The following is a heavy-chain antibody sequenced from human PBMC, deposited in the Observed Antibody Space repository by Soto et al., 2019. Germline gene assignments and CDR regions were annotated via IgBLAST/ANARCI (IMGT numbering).Heavy chain of an antibody. V-gene: IGHV3-73*01. J-gene: IGHJ4*02. Sequence: GGSLRLSCVGSGFTFSTYSINWVRQAPGKGLEWVGRIRSKANSYATAYAASVKGRFTISRDDSKNTAYLQMNSLKTEDTAVYYCTSLPPAGGGDYWGQGTLVTVSS. CDR2: IRSKANSYAT. CDR3: TSLPPAGGGDY. CDR1: GFTFSTYS. D-gene: IGHD2-2*01.